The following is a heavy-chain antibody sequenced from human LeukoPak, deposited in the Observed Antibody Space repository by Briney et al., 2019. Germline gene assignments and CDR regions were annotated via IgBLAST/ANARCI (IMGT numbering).Heavy chain of an antibody. CDR2: ISGSDYST. V-gene: IGHV3-23*01. D-gene: IGHD1-7*01. CDR3: RELRYGKDV. CDR1: GFTFSSYA. Sequence: GGSLRLSCAASGFTFSSYAMSWVRQAPGKGLEWVSSISGSDYSTYYADSVKGRFSIFRDNSKNTLYLQMNSLRAEDTAVYYCRELRYGKDVWGQGTTVTVSS. J-gene: IGHJ6*02.